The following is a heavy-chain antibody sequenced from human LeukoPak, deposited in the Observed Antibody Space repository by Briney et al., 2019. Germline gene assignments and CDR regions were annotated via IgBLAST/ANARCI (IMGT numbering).Heavy chain of an antibody. D-gene: IGHD2/OR15-2a*01. CDR1: GFTFGDYA. CDR3: ATLPGRGSTIAFDY. CDR2: ISGSGVST. V-gene: IGHV3-23*01. Sequence: PGRSLRLSCTASGFTFGDYAMSWVRQAPGKGLEWVSVISGSGVSTYYADSVKGRFTISRDNSKNTLYLQMNSLRAEDTALYYCATLPGRGSTIAFDYWGQGTFVTVS. J-gene: IGHJ4*02.